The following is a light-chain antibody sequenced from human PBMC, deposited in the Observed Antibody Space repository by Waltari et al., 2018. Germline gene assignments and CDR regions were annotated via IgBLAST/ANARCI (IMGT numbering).Light chain of an antibody. V-gene: IGKV1-5*03. CDR3: HQYNSYSQM. CDR2: KAS. CDR1: QSVTNW. J-gene: IGKJ1*01. Sequence: DIQMTQSPSTLSASRGDRVTITCRASQSVTNWLAWYQQKPGKAPKLLIYKASTLESGVPSRFSGSGSGTEFTLTISSLQPDDFATYYCHQYNSYSQMFG.